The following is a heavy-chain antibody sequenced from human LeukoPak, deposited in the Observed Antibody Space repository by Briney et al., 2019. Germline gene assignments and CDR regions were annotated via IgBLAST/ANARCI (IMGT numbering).Heavy chain of an antibody. CDR2: LSGSGGST. CDR3: AKDRGRLRVMYYFDY. CDR1: GFIFSSYA. Sequence: GGSLRLSCAASGFIFSSYAMSWVRQARGKALEWVSALSGSGGSTYYADSVKGRFTISRDNSKNTLYLQMNSLRADDTAVYYCAKDRGRLRVMYYFDYWGQGTLVTVSS. V-gene: IGHV3-23*01. J-gene: IGHJ4*02. D-gene: IGHD2-8*02.